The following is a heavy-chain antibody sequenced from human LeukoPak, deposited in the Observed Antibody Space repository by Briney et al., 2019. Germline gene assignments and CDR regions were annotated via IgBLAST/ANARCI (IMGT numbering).Heavy chain of an antibody. CDR3: ARADSSSRYVASRINWFDP. V-gene: IGHV3-11*01. D-gene: IGHD6-13*01. CDR2: ISSSGSTI. Sequence: KTGGSLRLSCAASGFTFSDYYMSWIRQAPGKGLEWVSYISSSGSTIYYADSVKGRFTISRDNAKNSLYLQMNSLRAEDTAVYYCARADSSSRYVASRINWFDPWGQGTLVTVSS. CDR1: GFTFSDYY. J-gene: IGHJ5*02.